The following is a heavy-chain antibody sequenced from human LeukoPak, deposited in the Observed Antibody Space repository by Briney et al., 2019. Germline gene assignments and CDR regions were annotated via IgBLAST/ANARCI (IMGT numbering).Heavy chain of an antibody. J-gene: IGHJ4*02. CDR1: GFPFSNYG. CDR3: AKDKGREGDY. V-gene: IGHV3-30*18. Sequence: PGRSLRLSCAASGFPFSNYGMHWVRQAPGKGLEWVAVISADGIDKYYADSVKGRFTISRDNSKNTLYLQMSSLRPEDTAAYYCAKDKGREGDYWGQGNLVTVSS. CDR2: ISADGIDK.